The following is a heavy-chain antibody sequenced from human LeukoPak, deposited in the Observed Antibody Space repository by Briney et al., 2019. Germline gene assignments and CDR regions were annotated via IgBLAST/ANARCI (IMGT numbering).Heavy chain of an antibody. Sequence: SQTLSLTCAVSGASISSGGYYWSWIRQPPGKGLEWIGEINHSGSTNYNPSLKSRVTISVDTSKNQFSLKLSSVTAADTAVYYCASPHNAGAFDIWGQGTMVTVSS. CDR1: GASISSGGYY. J-gene: IGHJ3*02. D-gene: IGHD1-14*01. CDR2: INHSGST. V-gene: IGHV4-30-2*01. CDR3: ASPHNAGAFDI.